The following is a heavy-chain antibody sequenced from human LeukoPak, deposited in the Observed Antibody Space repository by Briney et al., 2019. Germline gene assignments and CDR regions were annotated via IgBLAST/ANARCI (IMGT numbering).Heavy chain of an antibody. CDR3: AKGTIFGVVIPLGY. D-gene: IGHD3-3*01. CDR1: GFTFSSYA. CDR2: ISGSGGST. Sequence: GGSLRVSCAASGFTFSSYAMSWVRQAPGNGLEWVSAISGSGGSTYYADSVKGRFTISRDNSKNTLYLQMNSLRAEDTAVYYCAKGTIFGVVIPLGYWGQGTLVTVSS. V-gene: IGHV3-23*01. J-gene: IGHJ4*02.